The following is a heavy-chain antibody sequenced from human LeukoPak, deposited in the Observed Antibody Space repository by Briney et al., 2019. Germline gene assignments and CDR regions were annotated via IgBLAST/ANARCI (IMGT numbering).Heavy chain of an antibody. CDR1: GGSFSGYY. CDR2: INHSGST. CDR3: ARDYGSGSYYFDY. J-gene: IGHJ4*02. V-gene: IGHV4-34*01. D-gene: IGHD3-10*01. Sequence: SETLSLTCAVYGGSFSGYYWSWIRQPPGKGLEWIGEINHSGSTNYNPSLKSRVTISVDTSKNQFSLKLSSVTAADTAVYYCARDYGSGSYYFDYWGQGTLVTVSS.